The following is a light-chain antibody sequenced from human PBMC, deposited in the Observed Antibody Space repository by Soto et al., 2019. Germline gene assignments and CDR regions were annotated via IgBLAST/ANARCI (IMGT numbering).Light chain of an antibody. Sequence: DIQMTQSPSSLSASVGDRVTITCRASQSISVYLNWYQKKPGQAPKLLIHGASSLQRGFPSRFSGSGSGTDLTLTISSLQPEDFATYYCQHSYRTPPLFGPANKVDMK. J-gene: IGKJ3*01. CDR2: GAS. CDR3: QHSYRTPPL. CDR1: QSISVY. V-gene: IGKV1-39*01.